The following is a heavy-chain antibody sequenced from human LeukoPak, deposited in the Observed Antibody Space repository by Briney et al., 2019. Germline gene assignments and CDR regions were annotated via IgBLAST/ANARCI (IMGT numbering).Heavy chain of an antibody. J-gene: IGHJ4*02. D-gene: IGHD3-3*01. CDR2: IKQDGSEK. CDR1: GFTFSSYW. V-gene: IGHV3-7*01. Sequence: GGSLRLSCAASGFTFSSYWMSWVRQAPGKGLEWVANIKQDGSEKYYVDSVKGRFTISRDNAKNSLYLQMNSLRAKDTAVYYCARDPTIFGVVIVPDYWGQGTLVTVSS. CDR3: ARDPTIFGVVIVPDY.